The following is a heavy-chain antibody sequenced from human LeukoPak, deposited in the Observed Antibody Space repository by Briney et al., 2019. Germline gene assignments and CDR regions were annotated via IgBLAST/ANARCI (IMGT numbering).Heavy chain of an antibody. Sequence: SETLSLTCTVSGGSISSSSYYWGWIRQPPGKGLEWIGSIYYSGSTYYNPSLKSRVTISVDTSKNQFSLKLSSVTAADTAVYYCARQGSGSYPFDYWGQGTLVTVSS. CDR2: IYYSGST. CDR3: ARQGSGSYPFDY. D-gene: IGHD3-10*01. V-gene: IGHV4-39*01. CDR1: GGSISSSSYY. J-gene: IGHJ4*02.